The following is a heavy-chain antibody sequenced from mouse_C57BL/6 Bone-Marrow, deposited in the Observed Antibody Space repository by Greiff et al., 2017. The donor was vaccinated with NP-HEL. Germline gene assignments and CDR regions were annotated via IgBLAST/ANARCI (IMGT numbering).Heavy chain of an antibody. CDR3: ERRSPFDY. CDR2: ISSGGSYT. Sequence: DVKLVESGGDLVKPGGSLKLSCAASGFTFSSYGMSWVRQTPDKRLEWVATISSGGSYTYYPDSVKGRFTITRDNAKNTLYLQMSSLKSEDTAMYYCERRSPFDYWGQGTTLTVSS. J-gene: IGHJ2*01. V-gene: IGHV5-6*02. CDR1: GFTFSSYG.